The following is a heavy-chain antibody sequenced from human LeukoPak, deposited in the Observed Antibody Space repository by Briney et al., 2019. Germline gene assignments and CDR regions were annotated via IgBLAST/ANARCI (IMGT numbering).Heavy chain of an antibody. CDR3: ARARIAAALGNWFDL. Sequence: GGSLRLSCAASGFTFSSYAMHWVRQAPGKGLEWVAVISYDGSNKYYADSVKGRFTISRDNSKNTLYLQMNSLRAEDTAVYYCARARIAAALGNWFDLWGQGTLVTASS. J-gene: IGHJ5*02. CDR2: ISYDGSNK. D-gene: IGHD6-13*01. CDR1: GFTFSSYA. V-gene: IGHV3-30-3*01.